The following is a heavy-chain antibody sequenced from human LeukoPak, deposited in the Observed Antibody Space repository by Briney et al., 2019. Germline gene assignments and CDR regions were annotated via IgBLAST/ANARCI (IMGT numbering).Heavy chain of an antibody. Sequence: GGSLRLSCAASGFTFSSYRMSWVRQAPGKGLEWVANIKQDGSEKYYVDSVKGRFTISRDNAKNSLYLQMNSLRAEDTAVYYCARDGREDTAMVKYFDYWGQGTLVTVSS. V-gene: IGHV3-7*01. D-gene: IGHD5-18*01. J-gene: IGHJ4*02. CDR3: ARDGREDTAMVKYFDY. CDR1: GFTFSSYR. CDR2: IKQDGSEK.